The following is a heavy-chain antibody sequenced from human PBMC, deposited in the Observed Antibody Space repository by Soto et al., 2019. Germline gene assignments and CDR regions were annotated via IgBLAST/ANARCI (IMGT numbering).Heavy chain of an antibody. Sequence: PSETLSLTCTVSGGSITSYYWNWIRQPPGKGLEWIGYIYYSGSTNYNPSLKSRVTISVDTSKNQFSLKLSSVTAADTAVYYCARAFWSGFQDYYYYYMDVWGKGTTVTVSS. D-gene: IGHD3-3*01. V-gene: IGHV4-59*08. CDR1: GGSITSYY. CDR2: IYYSGST. J-gene: IGHJ6*03. CDR3: ARAFWSGFQDYYYYYMDV.